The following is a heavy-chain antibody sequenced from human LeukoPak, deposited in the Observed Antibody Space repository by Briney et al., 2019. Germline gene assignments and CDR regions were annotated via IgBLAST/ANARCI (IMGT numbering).Heavy chain of an antibody. CDR2: ISGSGGST. Sequence: GGSLRLSCAASGFTFSSYAMSWVRQAPGKGLEWVSVISGSGGSTYYADSVKGRFTISRDNSKNTQYLQMNSLRAEDTAVYYCVKDRTGTYTLDYWGQGTLVTVSS. D-gene: IGHD3-10*01. J-gene: IGHJ4*02. V-gene: IGHV3-23*01. CDR3: VKDRTGTYTLDY. CDR1: GFTFSSYA.